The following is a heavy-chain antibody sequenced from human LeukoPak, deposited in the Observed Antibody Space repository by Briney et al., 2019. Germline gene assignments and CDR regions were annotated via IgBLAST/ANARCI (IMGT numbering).Heavy chain of an antibody. D-gene: IGHD4-11*01. Sequence: GGSLRLSCAASGFTFSNYGMHWVRQAPSKGLEWVAFIRNDGSNNYYPDSVKGRFTISRDNFKNTLYLQMSNLRVEDTAVYYCAKGARFSHYSSIFWRQGTLVTVSS. CDR3: AKGARFSHYSSIF. J-gene: IGHJ4*02. CDR2: IRNDGSNN. CDR1: GFTFSNYG. V-gene: IGHV3-30*02.